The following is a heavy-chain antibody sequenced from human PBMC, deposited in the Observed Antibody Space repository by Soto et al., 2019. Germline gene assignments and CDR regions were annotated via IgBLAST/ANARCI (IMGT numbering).Heavy chain of an antibody. J-gene: IGHJ4*02. D-gene: IGHD3-3*01. CDR1: GYTFTGYY. V-gene: IGHV1-2*04. CDR2: INPNSGGT. CDR3: ARGKSRLQIFGVASTSTDY. Sequence: ASVKVSCKASGYTFTGYYMHWVRQAPGQGLEWMGWINPNSGGTNYAQKFQGWVTMTRDTSISTAYMELSRLRSDDTAVYYCARGKSRLQIFGVASTSTDYWGTRTIVTVSS.